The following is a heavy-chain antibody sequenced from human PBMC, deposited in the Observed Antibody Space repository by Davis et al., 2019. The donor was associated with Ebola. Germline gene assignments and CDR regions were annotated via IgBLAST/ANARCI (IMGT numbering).Heavy chain of an antibody. CDR3: AVGDSSSGGAFDI. CDR2: INPNSGGT. D-gene: IGHD6-6*01. Sequence: AASVKVSCKASGHTFTGYYMHWVRQAPGQGLEWMGRINPNSGGTNYAQKFQGRVTMTRDTSISTAYMELSRLRSDDTAVYYCAVGDSSSGGAFDIWGQGTMVTVSS. CDR1: GHTFTGYY. V-gene: IGHV1-2*06. J-gene: IGHJ3*02.